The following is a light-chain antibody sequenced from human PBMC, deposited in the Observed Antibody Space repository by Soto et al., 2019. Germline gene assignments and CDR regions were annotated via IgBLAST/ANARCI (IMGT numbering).Light chain of an antibody. CDR1: QSVNTN. Sequence: EIVMTQSPATLSVSPGERATLSCRASQSVNTNLAWYQQKPGQAPGLLMYGASSRATGIPDRFSGTGSGTDFTLTINSLQSEDFAVYYCQQYNKWPPEYTFGQGTKVEIK. V-gene: IGKV3-15*01. CDR3: QQYNKWPPEYT. J-gene: IGKJ2*01. CDR2: GAS.